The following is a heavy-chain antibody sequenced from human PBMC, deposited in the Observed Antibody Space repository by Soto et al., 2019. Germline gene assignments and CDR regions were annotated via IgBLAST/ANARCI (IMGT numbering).Heavy chain of an antibody. CDR1: GGTFSGHA. V-gene: IGHV1-69*06. CDR3: ASGLPYFDTGGPWSFDY. J-gene: IGHJ4*02. Sequence: QVQLVQSGAEVRKPRSSVKVSCKSSGGTFSGHALSWVRQAPEQGLEWMGGIIPIFGTSNYAQKFQGRVTITADTSTRTAYMELTSLRSEDTAVYYCASGLPYFDTGGPWSFDYWGQGSLVTVSS. CDR2: IIPIFGTS. D-gene: IGHD3-22*01.